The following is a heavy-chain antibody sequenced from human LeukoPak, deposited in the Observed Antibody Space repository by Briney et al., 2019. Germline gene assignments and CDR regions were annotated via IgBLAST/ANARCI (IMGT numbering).Heavy chain of an antibody. CDR1: GFTFSSYG. CDR3: AKAHRTLYSYGLFDY. D-gene: IGHD5-18*01. Sequence: GGSLRLSCAASGFTFSSYGMHWVRQAPGKGLEWVAVISYDGSNKYYADSVKGRFTISRDNSKNTLYLQMNSLRAEDTAVYYCAKAHRTLYSYGLFDYWGQGTLVTVSS. J-gene: IGHJ4*02. V-gene: IGHV3-30*18. CDR2: ISYDGSNK.